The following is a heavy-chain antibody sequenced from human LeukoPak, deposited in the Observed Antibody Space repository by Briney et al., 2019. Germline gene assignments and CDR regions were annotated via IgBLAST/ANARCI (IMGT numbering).Heavy chain of an antibody. CDR3: ARQVRFLEWLSRSDPYYYYGMDV. D-gene: IGHD3-3*01. CDR2: INPSGGST. J-gene: IGHJ6*02. V-gene: IGHV1-46*01. CDR1: GYTFTSYY. Sequence: ASVKVSCKASGYTFTSYYMHWVRQAPGQGLEWMGIINPSGGSTSYAQKFQGRVTMTTDTSTSTAYMELRSLRSDDTAVYYCARQVRFLEWLSRSDPYYYYGMDVWGQGTTVTVSS.